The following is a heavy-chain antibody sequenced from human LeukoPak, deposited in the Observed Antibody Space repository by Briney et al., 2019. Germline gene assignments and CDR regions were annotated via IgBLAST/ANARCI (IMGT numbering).Heavy chain of an antibody. D-gene: IGHD3-22*01. CDR3: AKDLGYDSSGPQVDY. CDR2: ISGSGGST. J-gene: IGHJ4*02. V-gene: IGHV3-23*01. Sequence: GSLRLSCAASGFTFSSYAMSWVRQAPGKGVGGVSAISGSGGSTYYADSVKGRFTISRDNSKNTLYLQMNSLRAEDTAVYYCAKDLGYDSSGPQVDYWGQGTLVTVSS. CDR1: GFTFSSYA.